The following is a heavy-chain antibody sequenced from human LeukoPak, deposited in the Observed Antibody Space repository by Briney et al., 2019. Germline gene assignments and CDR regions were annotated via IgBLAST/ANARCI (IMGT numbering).Heavy chain of an antibody. CDR2: IYDGGFT. J-gene: IGHJ5*02. CDR1: GFSVSSNY. CDR3: AHPTEYSSSWYGNWFDP. D-gene: IGHD6-13*01. Sequence: PGGSLRLSCAASGFSVSSNYMAWVRQAPGKGLEWVSVIYDGGFTDYTDSVKGRFTISRDTSKNTLYLQMNSLRAEDTAVYYCAHPTEYSSSWYGNWFDPWGQGTLVTVSS. V-gene: IGHV3-66*01.